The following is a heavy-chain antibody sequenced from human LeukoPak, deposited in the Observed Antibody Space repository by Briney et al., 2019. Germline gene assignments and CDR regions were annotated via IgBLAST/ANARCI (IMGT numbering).Heavy chain of an antibody. Sequence: GASVKVSCKASGYTFSSYAISWVRQAPGQGLEWMGGIIPIFGTANYAQKFQGKVTITADESTSTAYMELSSLRSEDTAVYYCARAVSPDYGSGSPLPPFDPWGQGTLVTVSS. CDR1: GYTFSSYA. V-gene: IGHV1-69*13. J-gene: IGHJ5*02. CDR3: ARAVSPDYGSGSPLPPFDP. CDR2: IIPIFGTA. D-gene: IGHD3-10*01.